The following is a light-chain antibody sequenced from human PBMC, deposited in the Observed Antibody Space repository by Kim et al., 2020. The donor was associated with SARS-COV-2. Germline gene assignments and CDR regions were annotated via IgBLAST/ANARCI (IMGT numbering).Light chain of an antibody. J-gene: IGLJ2*01. CDR1: KLEQKY. Sequence: SVYPEQTSIITCYGHKLEQKYASWYQQRPGQSPVLVIYQDTKRPSGITERFSGSNSGNTATLTISGTQAMDEADYHCQAWDSHVVFGGGTQLTVL. CDR3: QAWDSHVV. V-gene: IGLV3-1*01. CDR2: QDT.